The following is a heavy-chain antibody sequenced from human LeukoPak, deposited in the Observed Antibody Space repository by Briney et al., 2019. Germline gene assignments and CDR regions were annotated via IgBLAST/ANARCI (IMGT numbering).Heavy chain of an antibody. CDR1: GGSISSGGYS. CDR3: VSGSPGDAFDI. Sequence: SETLSLTCAVSGGSISSGGYSWSWIRQPPGKGLEWIGYIYHSGSTYYNPSLKSRVTISVDRSKNQFSLKLSSVTAADTAVYYCVSGSPGDAFDIWGQGTMVTVSS. CDR2: IYHSGST. D-gene: IGHD2-2*03. V-gene: IGHV4-30-2*01. J-gene: IGHJ3*02.